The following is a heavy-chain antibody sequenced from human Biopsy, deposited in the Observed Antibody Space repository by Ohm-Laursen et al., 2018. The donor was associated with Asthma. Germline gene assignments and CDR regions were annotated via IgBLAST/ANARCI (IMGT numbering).Heavy chain of an antibody. CDR1: GYNFISFA. J-gene: IGHJ3*01. CDR3: ARTYFDFLTGQVNDAWGG. D-gene: IGHD3-9*01. CDR2: VNTGNGDT. Sequence: GASVKVSCKASGYNFISFAIHWVRQAPGQRLEWMGWVNTGNGDTKYSQKFQGRLTISRDTSARTAYMDLSSLRSEDTAVYYCARTYFDFLTGQVNDAWGGGGQGTVVTVSS. V-gene: IGHV1-3*04.